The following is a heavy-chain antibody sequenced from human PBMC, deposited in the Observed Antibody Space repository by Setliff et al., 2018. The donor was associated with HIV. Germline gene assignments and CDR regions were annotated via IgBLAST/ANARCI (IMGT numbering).Heavy chain of an antibody. CDR3: ARDNLYYNLYDGSPVYGMDV. D-gene: IGHD3-3*01. CDR2: VKQDGTET. V-gene: IGHV3-7*01. CDR1: GFRFRSYW. Sequence: LRLSCAASGFRFRSYWMSWVRQAPGKGLESVANVKQDGTETLYVDSVKGRFTISRDNANNLVYLQMNGLRVEDTGVYYCARDNLYYNLYDGSPVYGMDVWGQGTTVTVSS. J-gene: IGHJ6*02.